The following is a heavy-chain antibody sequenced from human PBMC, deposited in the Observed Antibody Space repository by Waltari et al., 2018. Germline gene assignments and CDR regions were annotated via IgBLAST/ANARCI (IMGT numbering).Heavy chain of an antibody. CDR2: IDYSGST. V-gene: IGHV4-59*01. J-gene: IGHJ4*02. Sequence: QVQLQESGPGLVKPSETLSLTCTVSGGSISSYYWSWIRQPPGKGLEWIGYIDYSGSTNYNPSRKSRVTISVDTSKNQFSLKLSSVTAADTAVYYCARGIGDILTGGDDYWGQGTLVTVSS. CDR3: ARGIGDILTGGDDY. D-gene: IGHD3-9*01. CDR1: GGSISSYY.